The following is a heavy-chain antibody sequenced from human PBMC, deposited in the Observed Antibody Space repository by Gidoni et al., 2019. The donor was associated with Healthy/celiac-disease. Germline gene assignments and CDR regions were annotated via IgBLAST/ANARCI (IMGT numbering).Heavy chain of an antibody. V-gene: IGHV3-30*18. J-gene: IGHJ4*02. CDR3: AKDRSSSGFDY. CDR1: GFTFSSYG. CDR2: ISYDGSNK. D-gene: IGHD6-6*01. Sequence: QVQLVESGGGVVQPGRSLRLSCAASGFTFSSYGIHWVRQAPGKGLEWVAVISYDGSNKYYADSVKGRFTISRDNSKNTLYLQMNSLRAEDTAVYYCAKDRSSSGFDYWGQGTLVTVSS.